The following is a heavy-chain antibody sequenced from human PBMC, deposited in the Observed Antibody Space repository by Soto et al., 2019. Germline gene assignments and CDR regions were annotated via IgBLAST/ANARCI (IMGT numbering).Heavy chain of an antibody. Sequence: SETLSLTCTVSGGSISGHYWIWIRQSPWKGLEWIGYIFYTGSTNYNPSLKSRVTLSVDTSKNQFSLRLNSVTAADTAVYYCARVGSSGWSPDYWGQGTLVTVAS. D-gene: IGHD6-19*01. CDR3: ARVGSSGWSPDY. J-gene: IGHJ4*02. V-gene: IGHV4-59*11. CDR2: IFYTGST. CDR1: GGSISGHY.